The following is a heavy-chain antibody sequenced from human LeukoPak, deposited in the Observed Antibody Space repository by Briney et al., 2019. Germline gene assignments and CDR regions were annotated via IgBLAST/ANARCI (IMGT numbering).Heavy chain of an antibody. CDR3: AKEGSSGWVPNY. V-gene: IGHV1-2*02. CDR2: INPNNGDT. J-gene: IGHJ4*02. CDR1: GFTFNAYY. Sequence: ASVKVSCKASGFTFNAYYIHWVRQAPGQGLEWMGWINPNNGDTNFAQKFQGRVTVTRDTSISTVYMELSRLRSDDTAVYYCAKEGSSGWVPNYWGQGTLVTVSS. D-gene: IGHD6-19*01.